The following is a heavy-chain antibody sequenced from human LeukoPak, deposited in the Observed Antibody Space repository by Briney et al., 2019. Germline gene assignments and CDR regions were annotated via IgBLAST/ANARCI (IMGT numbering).Heavy chain of an antibody. CDR3: ARGRDLWSGYLNWFDP. D-gene: IGHD3-3*01. V-gene: IGHV1-8*01. CDR2: MNPNSGNT. Sequence: ASVKVSCKASGYTFTSYDINWVRQATGQELEWMGWMNPNSGNTGYAQKFQGRVTMTRNTSISTAYMELSSLRSEDTAVYYCARGRDLWSGYLNWFDPWGQGTLVTVSS. CDR1: GYTFTSYD. J-gene: IGHJ5*02.